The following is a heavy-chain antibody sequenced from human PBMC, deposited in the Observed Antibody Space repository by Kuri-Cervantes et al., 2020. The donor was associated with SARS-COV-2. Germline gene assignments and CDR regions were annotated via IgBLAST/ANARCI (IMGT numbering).Heavy chain of an antibody. D-gene: IGHD6-6*01. V-gene: IGHV3-11*04. Sequence: GESLKISCTASGFIFSDYYMTWIRQAPGKGLEWVSNIGPSGSTKFYADSVKGRFTISRDNAKNSLYLQMNSLRAEDTAVYYCARGADSSSSHYYYYYMDVWGKGTTVTVSS. CDR2: IGPSGSTK. CDR1: GFIFSDYY. CDR3: ARGADSSSSHYYYYYMDV. J-gene: IGHJ6*03.